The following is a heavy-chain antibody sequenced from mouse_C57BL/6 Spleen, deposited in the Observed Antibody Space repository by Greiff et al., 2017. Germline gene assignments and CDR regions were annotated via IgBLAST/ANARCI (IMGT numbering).Heavy chain of an antibody. CDR2: IDPSDSYT. J-gene: IGHJ4*01. CDR1: GYTFTSYW. CDR3: ARRGGYLYAMDY. Sequence: VKLQQPGAELVMPGASVKLSCKASGYTFTSYWMHWVKQRPGQGLEWIGEIDPSDSYTNYNQKFKGKSTLTVDKSSSTAYMQLSSLTSEDSAVYYCARRGGYLYAMDYWGQGTSGTVSS. V-gene: IGHV1-69*01.